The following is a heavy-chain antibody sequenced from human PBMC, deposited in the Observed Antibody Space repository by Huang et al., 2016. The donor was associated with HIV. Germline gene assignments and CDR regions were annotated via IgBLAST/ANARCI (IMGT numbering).Heavy chain of an antibody. CDR1: GGSINTGRYY. J-gene: IGHJ2*01. D-gene: IGHD3-3*01. CDR2: LYDQGKM. CDR3: ARNHDFWRGRMFAISYFDV. Sequence: QMRFQESGPGLVKPSGTLSLTCNVSGGSINTGRYYWGWIRQPPGKGLEWVGSLYDQGKMDYDPSSKGRLTMSADTSKNQFSLNLSAVTAADTAIYYCARNHDFWRGRMFAISYFDVWGRGTLVTVAS. V-gene: IGHV4-39*01.